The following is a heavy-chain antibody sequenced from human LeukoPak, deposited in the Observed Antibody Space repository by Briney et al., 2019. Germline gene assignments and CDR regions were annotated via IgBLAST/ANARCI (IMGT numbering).Heavy chain of an antibody. J-gene: IGHJ6*02. CDR1: GFTFSDYY. D-gene: IGHD5-18*01. V-gene: IGHV3-66*01. CDR2: IYSGGST. CDR3: ARERGYSYGSVDYYYGMDV. Sequence: GGSLRLSCAASGFTFSDYYMSWVRQAPGKGLEWVSVIYSGGSTYYADSVKGRFTISRDNSKNTLYLQMNSLRAEDTAVYYCARERGYSYGSVDYYYGMDVWGQGTTVTVSS.